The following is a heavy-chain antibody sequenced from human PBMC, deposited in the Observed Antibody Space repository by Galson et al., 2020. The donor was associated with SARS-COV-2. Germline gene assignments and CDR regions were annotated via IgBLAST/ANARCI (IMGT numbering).Heavy chain of an antibody. CDR3: VRDDADIVTVFDASGVFDP. Sequence: GESLKISCAASGFNFASFTMSWVRLVPGKGLEWVSGINYNGGSVGYADSVRGRFNMSRDNANSVIYLQMDSLRVEDTAFYHGVRDDADIVTVFDASGVFDPWGLGTLVTVAS. CDR2: INYNGGSV. CDR1: GFNFASFT. V-gene: IGHV3-20*01. J-gene: IGHJ5*02. D-gene: IGHD3-9*01.